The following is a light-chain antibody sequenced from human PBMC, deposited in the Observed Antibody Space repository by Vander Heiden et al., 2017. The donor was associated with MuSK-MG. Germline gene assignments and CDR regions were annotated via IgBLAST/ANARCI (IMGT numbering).Light chain of an antibody. J-gene: IGLJ3*02. CDR1: SSNIGRNT. CDR3: ATWDDSLNGWV. CDR2: GNN. Sequence: QSVLTQPPSASGTPGQRVTISCSGSSSNIGRNTVHWYQQFPGTAPKVLIYGNNQRPSGVPDRFSGSKSGTSASLAISGLQSEDEADYYCATWDDSLNGWVFGGGTKVTVL. V-gene: IGLV1-44*01.